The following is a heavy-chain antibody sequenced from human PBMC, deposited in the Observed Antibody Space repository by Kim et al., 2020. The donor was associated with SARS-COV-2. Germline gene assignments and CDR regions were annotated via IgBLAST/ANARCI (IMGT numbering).Heavy chain of an antibody. CDR1: GGSISSSSYY. CDR2: IYYSGST. D-gene: IGHD5-18*01. J-gene: IGHJ6*02. V-gene: IGHV4-39*07. CDR3: ARGWGEVDTAMVFYYYGMDV. Sequence: SETLSLTCTVSGGSISSSSYYWGWIRQPPGKGLEWIGSIYYSGSTYYNPSLKSRVTISVDTSKNQFSLKLSSVTAADTAVYYCARGWGEVDTAMVFYYYGMDVWGQGTTVTVSS.